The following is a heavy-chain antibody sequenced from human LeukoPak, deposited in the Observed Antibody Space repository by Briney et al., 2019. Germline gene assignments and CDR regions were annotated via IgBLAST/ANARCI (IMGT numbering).Heavy chain of an antibody. CDR3: AKVYSYGYVRDY. J-gene: IGHJ4*02. CDR1: GFTFSSYA. Sequence: GGSLRLSCAASGFTFSSYAMSWVRQAPGKGLEWVSAISGSGGSTYYADSVKGRFTISRDNSKNTLYLQMNSMTAEDTAAYYCAKVYSYGYVRDYWGQGTLVTVSS. CDR2: ISGSGGST. D-gene: IGHD5-18*01. V-gene: IGHV3-23*01.